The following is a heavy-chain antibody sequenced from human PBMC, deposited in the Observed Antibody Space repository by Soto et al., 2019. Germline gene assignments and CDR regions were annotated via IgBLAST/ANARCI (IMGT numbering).Heavy chain of an antibody. J-gene: IGHJ6*02. CDR2: ISGYNDNT. D-gene: IGHD6-13*01. V-gene: IGHV1-18*01. CDR1: GYIFTNFC. Sequence: QVPLKQSGPEVRKPGASVRVSCKASGYIFTNFCISWVRQAPGQGLEWMGWISGYNDNTHYAQKLQGRVSMTTDTSTGTAYMDLRSLRSDDTAIYYCVRDSSSWFYYYYGMDVWGQGTTVTVSS. CDR3: VRDSSSWFYYYYGMDV.